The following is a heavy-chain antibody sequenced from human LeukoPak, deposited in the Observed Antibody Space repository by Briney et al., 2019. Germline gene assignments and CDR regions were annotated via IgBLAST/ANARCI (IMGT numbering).Heavy chain of an antibody. Sequence: ASVKVSCTASGYTFTGYYMHWVRQAPGQGLEWMGWINPNSGGTNYAQKFQGRVTMTRDTSISTAYMELSRLRSDDTAVYYCARVSPAILAAHYYYYGMDVWGQGTTVTVSS. D-gene: IGHD2-15*01. V-gene: IGHV1-2*02. CDR3: ARVSPAILAAHYYYYGMDV. CDR2: INPNSGGT. CDR1: GYTFTGYY. J-gene: IGHJ6*02.